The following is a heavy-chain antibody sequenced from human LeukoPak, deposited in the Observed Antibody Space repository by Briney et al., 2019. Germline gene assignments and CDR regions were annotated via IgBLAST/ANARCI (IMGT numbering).Heavy chain of an antibody. CDR2: VYYSGTT. V-gene: IGHV4-39*01. Sequence: SETLSLTCTVSGGSISSGYSYWGWIRQSPGKGLEWIGSVYYSGTTYYNPSLKSRVTISVDTSKNRISLNLRSVTASDTALYYCARHGAGGSPFDYWGQGTLVTVSS. CDR1: GGSISSGYSY. CDR3: ARHGAGGSPFDY. D-gene: IGHD3-10*01. J-gene: IGHJ4*02.